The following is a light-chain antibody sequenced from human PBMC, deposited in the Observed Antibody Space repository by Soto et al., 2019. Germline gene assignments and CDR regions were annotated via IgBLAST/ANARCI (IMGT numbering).Light chain of an antibody. Sequence: EIVLTQSPATLSLSPGERATLSCRASQSVRSYLAWYQQKPGQAPRLLIYDASNRATGIPARFSGSGSGTDFTLTISSLEPEDCAVYYCQHYNNWPPYTFGQGTKLEIK. V-gene: IGKV3-11*01. J-gene: IGKJ2*01. CDR3: QHYNNWPPYT. CDR2: DAS. CDR1: QSVRSY.